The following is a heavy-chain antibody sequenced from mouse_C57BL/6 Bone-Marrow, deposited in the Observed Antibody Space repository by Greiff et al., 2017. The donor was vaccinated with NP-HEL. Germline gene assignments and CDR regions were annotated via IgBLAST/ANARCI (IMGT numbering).Heavy chain of an antibody. CDR3: ARELTFAY. J-gene: IGHJ3*01. CDR1: GYTFTSYW. V-gene: IGHV1-50*01. D-gene: IGHD4-1*01. Sequence: VQLQQPGAELVKPGASVKLSCKASGYTFTSYWMQWVKQRPGQGLEWIGEIDPSDSYTNYNQKFKGKATLTVYTSSSTAYMQLSSLTSEDSAVYYCARELTFAYWGQGTLVTVSA. CDR2: IDPSDSYT.